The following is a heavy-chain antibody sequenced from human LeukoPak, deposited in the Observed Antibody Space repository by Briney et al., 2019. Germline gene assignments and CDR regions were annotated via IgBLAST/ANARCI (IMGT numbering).Heavy chain of an antibody. Sequence: PGGSLRLSCAASGFTFDDYGMSWVRQAPRKGLEWVSGINWNGGSTGYADSVKGRFTISRDNAKNSLYLQMNSLRAEDTALYYCARARRAPMVRAVINWFDPWGQGTLVTVSS. J-gene: IGHJ5*02. CDR3: ARARRAPMVRAVINWFDP. V-gene: IGHV3-20*04. CDR2: INWNGGST. CDR1: GFTFDDYG. D-gene: IGHD3-10*01.